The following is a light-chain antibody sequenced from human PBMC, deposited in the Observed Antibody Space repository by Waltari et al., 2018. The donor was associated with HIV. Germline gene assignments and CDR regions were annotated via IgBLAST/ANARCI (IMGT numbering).Light chain of an antibody. CDR1: SGSIVSNY. CDR2: EDN. J-gene: IGLJ3*02. V-gene: IGLV6-57*01. CDR3: QSYDSSNHWV. Sequence: NFMLTQPHSVSESPGKTVTISCTRSSGSIVSNYVTWNQQRPGSSPTTVIYEDNQRPSGVPDRFSGSIDSSSNSASLTISGLKTEDEADYYCQSYDSSNHWVFGGGTKLTVL.